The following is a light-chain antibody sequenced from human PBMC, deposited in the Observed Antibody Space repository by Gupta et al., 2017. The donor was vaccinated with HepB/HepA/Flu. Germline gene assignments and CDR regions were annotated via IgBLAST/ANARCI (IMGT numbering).Light chain of an antibody. Sequence: DIVMTQSPLSLPVTPGEPASISCRSSQSLLHSNGYNYLDWYLQKPGQSPQLLIYWGSNRASGVPDRFSGSGSGTDFTLKISRVEAEDVGVYYCKQALQTPRTFGPGTKVDIK. V-gene: IGKV2-28*01. J-gene: IGKJ3*01. CDR1: QSLLHSNGYNY. CDR3: KQALQTPRT. CDR2: WGS.